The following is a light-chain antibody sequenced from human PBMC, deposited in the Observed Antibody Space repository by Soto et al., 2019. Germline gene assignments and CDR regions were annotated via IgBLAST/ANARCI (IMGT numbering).Light chain of an antibody. Sequence: ETVMTQSPATLSVSPGERATLSCRASQSVSSNLAWYQQKPGQAPRLLIYDASTRATGLPARFSGSGSGTEFTLTVSSLQSEDFAVYCCQQYKNWPLITFGQGTRLEIK. V-gene: IGKV3-15*01. CDR3: QQYKNWPLIT. CDR2: DAS. CDR1: QSVSSN. J-gene: IGKJ5*01.